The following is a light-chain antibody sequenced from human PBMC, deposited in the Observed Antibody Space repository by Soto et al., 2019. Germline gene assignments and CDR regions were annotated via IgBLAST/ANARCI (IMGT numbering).Light chain of an antibody. CDR2: SAS. Sequence: EVVMTQSPATLSVSPGQRATLSCRASQSVSSKLAWYQQRPGQAPRLLIYSASTRATGIPARFTGRRSGTDFTLTISRLQSEAFAIYYCQQYNDWPLTFGRGTKVDIK. J-gene: IGKJ4*01. V-gene: IGKV3-15*01. CDR1: QSVSSK. CDR3: QQYNDWPLT.